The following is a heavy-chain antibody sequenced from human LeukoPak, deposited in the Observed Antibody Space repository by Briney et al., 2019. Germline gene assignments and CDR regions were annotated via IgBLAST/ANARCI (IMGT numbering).Heavy chain of an antibody. CDR1: GFTFSSYA. CDR2: ISGSGGST. V-gene: IGHV3-23*01. D-gene: IGHD6-19*01. J-gene: IGHJ4*02. CDR3: AKAASGWPFDY. Sequence: GGSLRLSCAASGFTFSSYAMSWVRQAPGKGLEWVSAISGSGGSTYYADSVKGRFTIPRDNSKNMLYLQMNSLRAEDTAVYYRAKAASGWPFDYWGQGTLVTVSS.